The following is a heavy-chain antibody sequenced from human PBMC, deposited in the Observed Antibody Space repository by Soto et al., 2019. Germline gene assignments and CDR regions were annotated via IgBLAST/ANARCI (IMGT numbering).Heavy chain of an antibody. Sequence: QVQLVESGGGVVQPGRSLRLSCAASGFTFSSYGMHWVRQAPGKGLEWVAVISYDGSNKYYADSVKGRFTISRDNSKNTLYLQINSLRAEDTAVYYCAKDRGMVATTLDYWGQGTLVTVSS. V-gene: IGHV3-30*18. CDR3: AKDRGMVATTLDY. CDR2: ISYDGSNK. D-gene: IGHD5-12*01. J-gene: IGHJ4*02. CDR1: GFTFSSYG.